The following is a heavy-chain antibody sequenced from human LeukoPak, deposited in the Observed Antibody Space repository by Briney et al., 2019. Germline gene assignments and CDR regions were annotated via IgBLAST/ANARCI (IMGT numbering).Heavy chain of an antibody. V-gene: IGHV3-30*04. CDR2: ISYDGSKK. D-gene: IGHD2-15*01. J-gene: IGHJ4*02. Sequence: GGSLRLSCAASGFTFSTYSMHWVRQAPGKGLEWVAIISYDGSKKYYADSVKGRFTISRDNSKNTLFLQMNSLRAEDTAVYYCAKDIVVVVAPGDWGQGTLVTVSS. CDR3: AKDIVVVVAPGD. CDR1: GFTFSTYS.